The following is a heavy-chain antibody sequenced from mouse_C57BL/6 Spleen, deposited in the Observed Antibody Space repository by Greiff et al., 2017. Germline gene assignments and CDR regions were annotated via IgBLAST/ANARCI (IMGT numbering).Heavy chain of an antibody. CDR1: GYTFTSYT. CDR3: ARSGGSTGGFDY. J-gene: IGHJ2*01. D-gene: IGHD1-1*01. CDR2: INPRRGYT. V-gene: IGHV1-4*01. Sequence: QVQLQQSGAELARPGASVTMSCQASGYTFTSYTMHWVKQRPGQGLEWIGYINPRRGYTKYNQKFKDKATLTVDQSSRTAYMQLSSLTSEDSAVYYWARSGGSTGGFDYWGQGTTLTGSA.